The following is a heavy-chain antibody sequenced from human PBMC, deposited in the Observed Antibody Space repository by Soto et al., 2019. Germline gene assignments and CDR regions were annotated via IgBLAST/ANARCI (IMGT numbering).Heavy chain of an antibody. D-gene: IGHD2-15*01. CDR3: ATVSMCSGGSFYMFYYGMDV. CDR1: GYTLTELS. V-gene: IGHV1-24*01. Sequence: ASVKVSCKVSGYTLTELSMHWVRQAPGKGLEWMGGFDPEDGETIYAQKFQGRVTMTEDTSTDTAYMELSSLRSEDTAVYYCATVSMCSGGSFYMFYYGMDVWGQGTTVTVSS. CDR2: FDPEDGET. J-gene: IGHJ6*02.